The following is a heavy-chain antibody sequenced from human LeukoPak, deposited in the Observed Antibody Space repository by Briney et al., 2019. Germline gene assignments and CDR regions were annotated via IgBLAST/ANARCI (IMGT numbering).Heavy chain of an antibody. Sequence: GGSLRLSCAASGIKFSYSAMHWVRQAPGKGLEWVSTISGSGGSTYYADSVKGRFTISRDNSKNTLYLQMNSLRAEDTAVYYCAKGRSTFDYWGQGTLVTVSS. CDR3: AKGRSTFDY. V-gene: IGHV3-23*01. J-gene: IGHJ4*02. CDR2: ISGSGGST. CDR1: GIKFSYSA.